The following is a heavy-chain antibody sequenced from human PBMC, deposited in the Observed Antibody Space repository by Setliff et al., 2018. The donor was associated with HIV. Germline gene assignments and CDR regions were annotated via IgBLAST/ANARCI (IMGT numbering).Heavy chain of an antibody. Sequence: ASVKVSCKASGDTFNSHAISWVRQAPGQGLEWMGGIIPIFGTPNYAQKFQGRVTITRDTSASTAYMELRSLRSDDTAVYYCAAIAAAALRGTFDIWGQGTMVTVSS. CDR1: GDTFNSHA. J-gene: IGHJ3*02. CDR2: IIPIFGTP. D-gene: IGHD6-13*01. V-gene: IGHV1-69*05. CDR3: AAIAAAALRGTFDI.